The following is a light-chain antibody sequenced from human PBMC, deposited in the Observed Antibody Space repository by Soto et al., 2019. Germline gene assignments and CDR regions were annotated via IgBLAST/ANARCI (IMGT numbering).Light chain of an antibody. V-gene: IGLV2-14*01. CDR3: RSHSSTTPV. CDR2: EVR. J-gene: IGLJ1*01. CDR1: SSDVGGHDY. Sequence: QSALTQPASVSGSPGQSITISCTGTSSDVGGHDYVSWYQQHPGKAPKLIIYEVRNRPSGVSNRFSGSNSGNTASLTISGLQAEDEADYYCRSHSSTTPVFGTGTKATV.